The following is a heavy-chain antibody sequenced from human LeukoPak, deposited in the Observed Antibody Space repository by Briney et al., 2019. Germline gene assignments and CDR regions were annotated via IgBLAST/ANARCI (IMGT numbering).Heavy chain of an antibody. V-gene: IGHV4-59*01. CDR3: ARRRGNTSGFQGYYFDY. CDR1: GGSISSYY. D-gene: IGHD6-19*01. J-gene: IGHJ4*02. Sequence: SETLSLTCTVSGGSISSYYWSWIRQPPGKGLEWIGYIYYSGSTNYNPSLKSRVTISVDTSKNQFSLKLSSVTAADTAVYYCARRRGNTSGFQGYYFDYWGQGTLVTVSS. CDR2: IYYSGST.